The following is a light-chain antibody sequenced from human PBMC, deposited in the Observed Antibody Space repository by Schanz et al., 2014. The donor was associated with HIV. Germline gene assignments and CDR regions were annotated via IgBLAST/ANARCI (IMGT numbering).Light chain of an antibody. CDR2: NTY. Sequence: QSVLTQPPSASGTPGQRVTISCSGSSSSIKTNTVNWFQHPPGTAPKLLIYNTYHRPSGVPDRFSGSESGTSASLAISGLQSEDEADYYCSSFAGSNIPWVFGGGTKVTVL. V-gene: IGLV1-44*01. J-gene: IGLJ3*02. CDR1: SSSIKTNT. CDR3: SSFAGSNIPWV.